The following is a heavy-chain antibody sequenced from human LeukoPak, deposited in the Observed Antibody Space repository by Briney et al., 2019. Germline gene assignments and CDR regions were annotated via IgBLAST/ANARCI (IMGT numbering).Heavy chain of an antibody. V-gene: IGHV3-23*01. Sequence: QSGGSLRLSCAASGFTFSSYAMSWVRQAPGKGLEWVSAISGSGGSTYYADSVKGRFTISRDNSKNTLYLQMYSLRAEDTAVYYCAKKMTTVITFDYWGQGTLVTVSS. D-gene: IGHD4-17*01. CDR2: ISGSGGST. J-gene: IGHJ4*02. CDR1: GFTFSSYA. CDR3: AKKMTTVITFDY.